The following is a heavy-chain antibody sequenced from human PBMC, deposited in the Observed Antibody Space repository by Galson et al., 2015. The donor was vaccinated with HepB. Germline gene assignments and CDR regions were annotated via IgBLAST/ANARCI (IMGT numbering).Heavy chain of an antibody. V-gene: IGHV3-23*01. Sequence: SLRLSCAASGFTFSSYAMSWVRQAPGKGLEWVSAISGSGGSTYYADSVKGRFTISRDNSKNTLYLQMNSLRAEDTAVYYCAKYLGSGWSPSPGSDYWGQGTLVTVSS. CDR3: AKYLGSGWSPSPGSDY. CDR1: GFTFSSYA. D-gene: IGHD6-19*01. J-gene: IGHJ4*02. CDR2: ISGSGGST.